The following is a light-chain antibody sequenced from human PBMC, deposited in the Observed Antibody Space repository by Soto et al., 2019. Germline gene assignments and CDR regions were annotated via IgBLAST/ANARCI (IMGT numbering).Light chain of an antibody. Sequence: QTVVTHPPSVSGTTRHRVTISSSGSSSNFGKSIVSWYQQLPGRAPKDVVYGNSQRPLGVPDHFAGSKSATSASLAISGRLPEDEADYYCAAWDAGLFVFGSGTKVTVL. J-gene: IGLJ1*01. CDR3: AAWDAGLFV. V-gene: IGLV1-44*01. CDR2: GNS. CDR1: SSNFGKSI.